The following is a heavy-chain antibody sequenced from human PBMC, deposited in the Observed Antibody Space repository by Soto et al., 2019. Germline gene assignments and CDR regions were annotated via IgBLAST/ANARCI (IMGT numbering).Heavy chain of an antibody. Sequence: PGGSLRLSCAASRFTFSNYSTSWVRQAPGTGPEWVSSISSTSTYTYYPDSLKGRFTIPRDNAKNSLYLQMNGLRAEDTAVYSCARVAANDPNFDYWAQGTLVTVSS. V-gene: IGHV3-21*01. CDR1: RFTFSNYS. CDR3: ARVAANDPNFDY. CDR2: ISSTSTYT. J-gene: IGHJ4*02. D-gene: IGHD6-25*01.